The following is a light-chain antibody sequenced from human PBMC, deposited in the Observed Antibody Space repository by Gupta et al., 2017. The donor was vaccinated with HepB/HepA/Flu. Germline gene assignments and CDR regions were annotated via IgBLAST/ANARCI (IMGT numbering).Light chain of an antibody. V-gene: IGKV4-1*01. CDR2: WAS. CDR3: QQYNNTPCS. CDR1: QSVLHSTNNKNF. Sequence: DIVLTQSPDSLAVSLGERATINCKSSQSVLHSTNNKNFLAWYQQKPGQPPKLLIFWASTRESGVPNRFSGSGSGTDFTLTISSLQAEDVAVYYCQQYNNTPCSFGQGTKLEIK. J-gene: IGKJ2*04.